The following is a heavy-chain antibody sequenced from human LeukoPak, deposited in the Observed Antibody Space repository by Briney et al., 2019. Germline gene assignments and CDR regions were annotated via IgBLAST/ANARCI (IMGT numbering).Heavy chain of an antibody. D-gene: IGHD2-2*01. J-gene: IGHJ4*02. Sequence: QPGGSLRLSCAASGFTFSSYGMHWVRQAPGKGLEWVAFIRYDGSNKYYADSVKGRFTISRDNSKNTLYLKMNSLRAEDTAVYYCAKGKMPYYFDYWGQGTLVTVSS. CDR3: AKGKMPYYFDY. V-gene: IGHV3-30*02. CDR2: IRYDGSNK. CDR1: GFTFSSYG.